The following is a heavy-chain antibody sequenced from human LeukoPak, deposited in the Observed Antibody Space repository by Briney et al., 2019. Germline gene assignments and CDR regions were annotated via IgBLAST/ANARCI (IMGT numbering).Heavy chain of an antibody. CDR3: ARKNPSMITFGGVIVHSNWFDP. CDR2: IYYSGST. Sequence: KASETLSLTCTVSGGSISSYYWSWIRQPPGKGLEWIGYIYYSGSTNYNPSLKSRVTISVDTSKNQFSLKLSSVTAADTAVYYCARKNPSMITFGGVIVHSNWFDPWGQGTLVTVSS. V-gene: IGHV4-59*01. CDR1: GGSISSYY. D-gene: IGHD3-16*02. J-gene: IGHJ5*02.